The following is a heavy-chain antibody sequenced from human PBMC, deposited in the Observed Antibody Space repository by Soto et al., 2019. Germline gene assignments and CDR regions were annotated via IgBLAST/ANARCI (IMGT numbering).Heavy chain of an antibody. J-gene: IGHJ3*02. CDR2: ISSSSSYI. Sequence: PGGSLRLSCAASGFTFSSYSMNWVRQAPGKGLEWVSSISSSSSYIYYADSVKGRFTISRDNAKTSLYLQMNSLRAEDTAVYYCARDICGGDCYSGRLDAFDIWGQGTMVTVSS. V-gene: IGHV3-21*01. D-gene: IGHD2-21*02. CDR3: ARDICGGDCYSGRLDAFDI. CDR1: GFTFSSYS.